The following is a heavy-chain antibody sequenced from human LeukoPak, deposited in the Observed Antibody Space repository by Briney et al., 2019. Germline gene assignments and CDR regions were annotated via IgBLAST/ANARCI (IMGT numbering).Heavy chain of an antibody. V-gene: IGHV3-48*03. CDR2: ISSSSTTI. J-gene: IGHJ2*01. CDR1: GFTFSDYE. Sequence: PGGSLRLSCAASGFTFSDYEMNWVRQAPGRGLEWVSYISSSSTTIYYADSVKGRFTISRDNAENSLFLQMSSLRAEDTALYYCARVFDLWGRGILVTVSS. CDR3: ARVFDL.